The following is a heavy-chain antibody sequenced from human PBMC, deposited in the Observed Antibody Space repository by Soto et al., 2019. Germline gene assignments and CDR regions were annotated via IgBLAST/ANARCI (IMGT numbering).Heavy chain of an antibody. CDR3: ATALYGPNWFDR. CDR2: FDPEDGET. J-gene: IGHJ5*02. Sequence: ASVKVSCKVSGYTLTELSMHWVRQAPGKGLEWMGSFDPEDGETIYAQKFQGRVTMTEDTSTDTAYMELSSLRSEDTAVYYCATALYGPNWFDRWGQGTLVTVSS. CDR1: GYTLTELS. V-gene: IGHV1-24*01. D-gene: IGHD2-2*02.